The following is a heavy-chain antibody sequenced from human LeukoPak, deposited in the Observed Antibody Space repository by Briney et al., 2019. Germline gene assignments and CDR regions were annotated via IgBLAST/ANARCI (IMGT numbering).Heavy chain of an antibody. D-gene: IGHD6-19*01. CDR1: GYTFRNYG. CDR2: ISPYNGNT. V-gene: IGHV1-18*01. CDR3: KRGGSSGPEGWFDP. Sequence: ASVKVSCKASGYTFRNYGITWVRQAPGQGLERMGWISPYNGNTRYAQKVQGRVTMTTDPSTSTAYMELRSLRSDDTAVYYCKRGGSSGPEGWFDPWAQGTLVTVSS. J-gene: IGHJ5*02.